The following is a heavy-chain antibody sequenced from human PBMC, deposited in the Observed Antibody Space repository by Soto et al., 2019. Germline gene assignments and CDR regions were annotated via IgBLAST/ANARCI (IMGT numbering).Heavy chain of an antibody. V-gene: IGHV1-24*01. CDR1: GYTLTELS. D-gene: IGHD6-6*01. J-gene: IGHJ6*02. CDR2: FDPEDGET. Sequence: ASVKVSCKVSGYTLTELSMHWVRQAPGKGLEWMGGFDPEDGETIYAQKFQGRVTMTEDTSTDTAYMELSSLRSEDTAVYYCATVHIEGQLRPGGYYYYGMAVWGQGTTVTVSS. CDR3: ATVHIEGQLRPGGYYYYGMAV.